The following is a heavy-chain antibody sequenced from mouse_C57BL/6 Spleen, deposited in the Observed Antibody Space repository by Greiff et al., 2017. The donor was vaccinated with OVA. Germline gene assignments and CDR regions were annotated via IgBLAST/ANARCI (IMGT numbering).Heavy chain of an antibody. CDR3: TRDGGYFDV. CDR1: GFTFSSYA. V-gene: IGHV5-9-1*02. J-gene: IGHJ1*03. CDR2: ISSGGDYI. D-gene: IGHD2-3*01. Sequence: EVMLVESGEGLVKPGGSLKLSYAASGFTFSSYAMSWVRQTPEKRLEWVAYISSGGDYIYYADTVKGRFTISRDNARNTLYLQMSSLKSEDTAMYYCTRDGGYFDVWGTGTTVTVSS.